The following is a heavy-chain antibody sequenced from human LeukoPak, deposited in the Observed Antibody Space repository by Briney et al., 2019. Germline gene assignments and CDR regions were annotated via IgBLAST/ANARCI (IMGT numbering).Heavy chain of an antibody. V-gene: IGHV3-48*04. Sequence: GGSLRLSCAASGFTFSSYGINWVRQAPGKGLEWVSYISSSGTTIYYADSVKGRFTISRDNAKDSLYLQMNSLRAEDTAVYYCARDSYEWDYFDYWGQGTLVTVSS. CDR1: GFTFSSYG. J-gene: IGHJ4*02. D-gene: IGHD5-12*01. CDR3: ARDSYEWDYFDY. CDR2: ISSSGTTI.